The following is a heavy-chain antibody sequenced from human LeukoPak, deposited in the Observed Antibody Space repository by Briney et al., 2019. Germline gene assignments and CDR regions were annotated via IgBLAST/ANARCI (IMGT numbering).Heavy chain of an antibody. CDR3: ARDPILTGGIYYGMDV. D-gene: IGHD3-9*01. CDR2: IYYSGST. CDR1: GGSISSGDYY. J-gene: IGHJ6*02. Sequence: SETLSLTCTVSGGSISSGDYYWSWIRQPPGKGLEWIGYIYYSGSTYYNPSLESRVTISVDTSKNQFSLKLSSVTAADTAVYYCARDPILTGGIYYGMDVWGQGTTVTVSS. V-gene: IGHV4-30-4*01.